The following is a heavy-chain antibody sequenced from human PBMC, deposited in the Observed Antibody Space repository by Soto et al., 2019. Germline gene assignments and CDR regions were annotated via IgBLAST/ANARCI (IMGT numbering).Heavy chain of an antibody. V-gene: IGHV4-39*01. J-gene: IGHJ4*02. CDR2: IYYSGST. D-gene: IGHD3-22*01. Sequence: ETLALTGTVSGGSISSSRYYWGWIRQPPGKGLEWIGSIYYSGSTYYNPSLKSRVTISVDTSKNQFSLKLSSVTAADTAVYYCARHVSAYYYDSSGPLYYFDYWGQGTLVTVSS. CDR3: ARHVSAYYYDSSGPLYYFDY. CDR1: GGSISSSRYY.